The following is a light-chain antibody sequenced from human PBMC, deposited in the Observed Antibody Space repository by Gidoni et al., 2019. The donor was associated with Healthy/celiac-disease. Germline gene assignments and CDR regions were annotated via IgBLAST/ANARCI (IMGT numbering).Light chain of an antibody. CDR2: EDN. J-gene: IGLJ2*01. Sequence: NFMLTQPHSVSESPGKTVTISCTRSSGSIARNYVQWYQQRPGSSPTTVIYEDNQRPSGVPDRVSGSIDSSSNSASLTISGLKTEDEADYYCQSYDSSNVVFGGGTKLTVL. CDR1: SGSIARNY. V-gene: IGLV6-57*01. CDR3: QSYDSSNVV.